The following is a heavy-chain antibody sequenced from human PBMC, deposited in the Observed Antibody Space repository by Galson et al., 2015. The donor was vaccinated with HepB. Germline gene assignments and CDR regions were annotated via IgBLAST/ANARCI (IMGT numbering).Heavy chain of an antibody. CDR3: AKSQYYYDSSADY. V-gene: IGHV3-23*01. CDR2: ISGSGGST. D-gene: IGHD3-22*01. Sequence: SLRLSCAASGFTFSSYAMSWVRQAPGKGLEWVSAISGSGGSTYYADSVKGRFTISRDNSKNTLYLQMNSLRAEDTAVYYCAKSQYYYDSSADYWGQGTLVTVSS. CDR1: GFTFSSYA. J-gene: IGHJ4*02.